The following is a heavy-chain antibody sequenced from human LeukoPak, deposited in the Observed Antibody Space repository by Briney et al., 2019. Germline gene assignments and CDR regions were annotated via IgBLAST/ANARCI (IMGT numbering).Heavy chain of an antibody. Sequence: PGGSLRFSCAASGFTFSGYSMNWVRQAPGNGLEWVSYISSSSSSIYYADSVKGRFTISRDNAKNSLYLQMNSLRAEDTAVYYCARDDLTVTVAKFDYWGQGTLVTVSS. J-gene: IGHJ4*02. V-gene: IGHV3-48*01. CDR3: ARDDLTVTVAKFDY. CDR1: GFTFSGYS. CDR2: ISSSSSSI. D-gene: IGHD2-2*01.